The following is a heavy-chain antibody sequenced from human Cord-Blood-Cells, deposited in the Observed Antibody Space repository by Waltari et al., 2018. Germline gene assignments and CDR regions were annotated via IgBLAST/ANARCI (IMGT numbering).Heavy chain of an antibody. CDR1: GGSISSSNW. CDR3: ARGLNIVVVVAAISSNWFDP. J-gene: IGHJ5*02. V-gene: IGHV4-4*02. Sequence: QVQLQESGPGLVKPSGTLSLTCAVSGGSISSSNWWSWVRQPPGQGLEWIGEIYHSGSTNYNPSLKSRVTISVDKSKNQFSLKLSSVTAADTAVYYCARGLNIVVVVAAISSNWFDPWGQGTLVTVSS. D-gene: IGHD2-15*01. CDR2: IYHSGST.